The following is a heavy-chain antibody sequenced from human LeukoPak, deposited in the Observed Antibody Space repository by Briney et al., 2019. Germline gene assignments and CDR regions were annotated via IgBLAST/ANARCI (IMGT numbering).Heavy chain of an antibody. Sequence: SQTLSLTCTVSGGSISSGDYYWSWIRQPPGKGLEWIAYMYYSGSTYYNPSLKSRVTMSADTSKNQLSLKLSSVTAADTAVYYCARVKGYYGSGSYPRGPYYFDYWGQGTLVTVSS. V-gene: IGHV4-30-4*01. CDR2: MYYSGST. CDR1: GGSISSGDYY. J-gene: IGHJ4*02. CDR3: ARVKGYYGSGSYPRGPYYFDY. D-gene: IGHD3-10*01.